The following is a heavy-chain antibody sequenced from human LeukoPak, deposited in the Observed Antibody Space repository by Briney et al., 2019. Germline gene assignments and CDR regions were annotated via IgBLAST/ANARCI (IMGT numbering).Heavy chain of an antibody. V-gene: IGHV4-31*03. Sequence: SETLSLTCTVSGGSLSSGGYYWSWIRQHPGKGLEWIGYIYYSGSTYYNPSLKSRVTISVDTSKNQFSLKLSSVTAADTAVYYCARDMGVGATRYFDYWGQGTLVTVSS. J-gene: IGHJ4*02. D-gene: IGHD1-26*01. CDR1: GGSLSSGGYY. CDR2: IYYSGST. CDR3: ARDMGVGATRYFDY.